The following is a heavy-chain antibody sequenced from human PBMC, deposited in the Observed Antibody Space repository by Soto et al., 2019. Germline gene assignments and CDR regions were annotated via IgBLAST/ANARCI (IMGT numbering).Heavy chain of an antibody. CDR3: ARVSQSFIEYFQH. CDR1: GFTFSSYE. CDR2: ISGSGYPSDTGPTI. J-gene: IGHJ1*01. D-gene: IGHD3-16*02. V-gene: IGHV3-48*03. Sequence: EVQLVESGGGSVQPGGSLRLSCAASGFTFSSYEMIWVRQAPGKGLEWVSYISGSGYPSDTGPTIHYADSVKGRFTISRNNAKNSLYLQMNSLRVEDTAVYYCARVSQSFIEYFQHWGQGTLVTVSS.